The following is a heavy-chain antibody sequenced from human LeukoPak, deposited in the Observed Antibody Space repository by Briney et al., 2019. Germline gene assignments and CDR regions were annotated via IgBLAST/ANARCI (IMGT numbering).Heavy chain of an antibody. CDR1: GGSISSYC. Sequence: SETLSLTCTVSGGSISSYCWSWVRQSPGEGLEWIGYIFTSGRTDYNPSLKSRVTMSVDTSKNQLSMELRSLTAADTAVYYCATSHDVKTAPYDLWGQGTLVTVSS. J-gene: IGHJ5*02. V-gene: IGHV4-4*09. CDR2: IFTSGRT. D-gene: IGHD2-21*01. CDR3: ATSHDVKTAPYDL.